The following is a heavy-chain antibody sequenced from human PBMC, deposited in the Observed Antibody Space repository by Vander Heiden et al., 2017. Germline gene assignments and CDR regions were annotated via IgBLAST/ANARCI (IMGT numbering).Heavy chain of an antibody. CDR2: ISYDGSNK. CDR1: GFTFSSYA. J-gene: IGHJ4*02. D-gene: IGHD4-17*01. Sequence: QVQLVESGGGVVQPGRSLRLSCAASGFTFSSYAMHWVRQAPGKGLEWVAVISYDGSNKYYGDSVKGRFTISRDNSKNTLYLQMNSLRAEDTAVYYCATDRHLGEYGMVPHYWGQGTLVTVSS. CDR3: ATDRHLGEYGMVPHY. V-gene: IGHV3-30-3*01.